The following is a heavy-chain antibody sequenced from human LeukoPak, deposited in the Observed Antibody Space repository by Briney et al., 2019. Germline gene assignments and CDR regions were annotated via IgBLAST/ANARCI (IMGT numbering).Heavy chain of an antibody. CDR2: ISGTGGTT. V-gene: IGHV3-23*01. D-gene: IGHD1-14*01. CDR3: AKNIGSPWVFDM. CDR1: GFTFGTYA. J-gene: IGHJ3*02. Sequence: PGGSLRLSCAASGFTFGTYAMSWVRQAPGKGLEWVSGISGTGGTTYYADSVKGRFTISRDNPKNTGCLQMNSLRAEDTALYYCAKNIGSPWVFDMWGQGTMVTVSS.